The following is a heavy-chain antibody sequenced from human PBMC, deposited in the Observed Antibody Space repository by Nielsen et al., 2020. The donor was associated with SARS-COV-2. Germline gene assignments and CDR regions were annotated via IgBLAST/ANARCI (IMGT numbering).Heavy chain of an antibody. V-gene: IGHV3-30*18. CDR3: AKGGSSSWYHYYYYGMDV. D-gene: IGHD6-13*01. Sequence: GESLKISCAASGFTFSSYGMHWVRQAPGKGLEWVAVISYDGSNKYYADSVKGRFTISRDNSKNTLYLQMNSLRAEDTAVYYCAKGGSSSWYHYYYYGMDVWGQGTTVTVSS. J-gene: IGHJ6*02. CDR2: ISYDGSNK. CDR1: GFTFSSYG.